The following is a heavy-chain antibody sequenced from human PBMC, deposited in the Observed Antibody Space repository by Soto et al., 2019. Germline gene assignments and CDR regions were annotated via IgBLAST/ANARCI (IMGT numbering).Heavy chain of an antibody. CDR3: AKGASYGSRSYPLDP. CDR1: GFSFSSYA. CDR2: ISGSGGT. Sequence: EVQLLESGGGLVQPGGSLRLSCAASGFSFSSYAMSWVRQAPGKGLEWVSAISGSGGTDYADSVKGRFTISRDNSKSTLYLRMNNLRADDTAVYYCAKGASYGSRSYPLDPWGQGTLVTVSS. J-gene: IGHJ5*02. V-gene: IGHV3-23*01. D-gene: IGHD3-10*01.